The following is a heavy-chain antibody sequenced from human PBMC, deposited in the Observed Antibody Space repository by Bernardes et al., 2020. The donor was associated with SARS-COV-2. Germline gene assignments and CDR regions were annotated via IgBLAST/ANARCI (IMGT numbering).Heavy chain of an antibody. J-gene: IGHJ5*02. D-gene: IGHD5-18*01. CDR3: ATVVGYSYGGGWFDP. Sequence: ASVKVSCKASGYTLTSYGISWVRQAPGQGLEWMGWISADNGNTNYAQKLQGRVTMTTDTSTNTAYMELRSLRSDDTAVYYCATVVGYSYGGGWFDPWGQGTLVTVSS. V-gene: IGHV1-18*01. CDR1: GYTLTSYG. CDR2: ISADNGNT.